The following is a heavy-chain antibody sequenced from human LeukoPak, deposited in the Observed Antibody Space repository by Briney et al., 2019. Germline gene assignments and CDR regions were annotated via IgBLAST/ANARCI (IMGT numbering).Heavy chain of an antibody. CDR3: ANPSDSTMIVVVITYFDY. CDR1: GFTSSSYA. J-gene: IGHJ4*02. V-gene: IGHV3-23*01. D-gene: IGHD3-22*01. Sequence: GGSMTLSCAASGFTSSSYAMSCVRQAPREGLEWVAATSGSGGSTYYADSVKGRFTISRDNAKNTLYLQMSSLRAEDTAVYYCANPSDSTMIVVVITYFDYWGQGTLVTVSS. CDR2: TSGSGGST.